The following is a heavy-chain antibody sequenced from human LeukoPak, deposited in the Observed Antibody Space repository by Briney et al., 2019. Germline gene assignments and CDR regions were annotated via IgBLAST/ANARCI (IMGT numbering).Heavy chain of an antibody. J-gene: IGHJ4*02. V-gene: IGHV3-74*01. D-gene: IGHD6-19*01. CDR3: AKDRLVHDY. Sequence: GGSLRLSCAASGVTFSSYWMHWVRQAAGKGLVWVSRINSDGSRTDYADSVKGRFTSSRDNAKNTLYLEMNSLRAEDTAVYYCAKDRLVHDYWGQGTLVTVSS. CDR2: INSDGSRT. CDR1: GVTFSSYW.